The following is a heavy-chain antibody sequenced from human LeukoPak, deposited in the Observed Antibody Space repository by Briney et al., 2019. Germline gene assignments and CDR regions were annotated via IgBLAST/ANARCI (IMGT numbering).Heavy chain of an antibody. CDR3: ARDLVTMVRGVSQI. V-gene: IGHV1-2*02. D-gene: IGHD3-10*01. CDR1: GYTFTGYY. CDR2: INPNSGGT. Sequence: GESLKISCKASGYTFTGYYMHWVRQAPGQGLEWMGWINPNSGGTNYAQKFQGRVTMTRDTSISTAYMELSRLRSDDTAVYYCARDLVTMVRGVSQIWGQGTLVTVSS. J-gene: IGHJ4*02.